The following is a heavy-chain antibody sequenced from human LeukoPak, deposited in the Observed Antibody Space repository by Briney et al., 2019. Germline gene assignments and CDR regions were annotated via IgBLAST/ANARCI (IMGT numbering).Heavy chain of an antibody. V-gene: IGHV4-31*03. CDR2: IYYSGST. Sequence: PSETLSLTCTVSGGSISSGGYYWSWIRQHPGKGLEWIGYIYYSGSTYYNPSLKSRVTISIDTSKSQFSLKLNSVTAADTAVYYCAREVGNSYYYYYMDVWGRGTTVTVSS. CDR3: AREVGNSYYYYYMDV. D-gene: IGHD1-14*01. J-gene: IGHJ6*03. CDR1: GGSISSGGYY.